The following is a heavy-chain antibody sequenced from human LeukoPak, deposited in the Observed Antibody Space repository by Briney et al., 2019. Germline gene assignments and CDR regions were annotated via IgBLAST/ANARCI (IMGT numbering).Heavy chain of an antibody. CDR2: IYSGGRT. Sequence: GGSLRLSCAASGFTVSRNYMSWVRQAPGKGLEWVSVIYSGGRTYYADSVKGRFTISRDSAKNSLYLQMNSLRAEDTAVYYCTRDHPMIAPWGQGTLVTVSS. J-gene: IGHJ5*02. D-gene: IGHD3-22*01. CDR1: GFTVSRNY. CDR3: TRDHPMIAP. V-gene: IGHV3-66*01.